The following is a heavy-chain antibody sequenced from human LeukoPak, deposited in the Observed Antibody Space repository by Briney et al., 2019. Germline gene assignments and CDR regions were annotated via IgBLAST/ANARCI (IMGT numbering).Heavy chain of an antibody. J-gene: IGHJ6*03. CDR3: ARHGTRYHYYYMDV. V-gene: IGHV4-34*01. Sequence: KPSETLSLTCAVYGGSFSGFYWTWIRQPPGKGLEWIREINYSGSTNYNPSLKSRVTISVDTSKNQFSLKLSSVTAADTAVYYCARHGTRYHYYYMDVWGKGTTVTISS. D-gene: IGHD1-14*01. CDR2: INYSGST. CDR1: GGSFSGFY.